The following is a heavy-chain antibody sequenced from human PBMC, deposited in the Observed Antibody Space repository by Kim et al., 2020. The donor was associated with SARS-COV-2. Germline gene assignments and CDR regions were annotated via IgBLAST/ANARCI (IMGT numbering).Heavy chain of an antibody. CDR3: ARAGYYYGMDV. J-gene: IGHJ6*01. Sequence: NPSLKSRITTSVDTCKNQFSLKLGSVTAADTAVYYCARAGYYYGMDVWGEGTTVTVSS. D-gene: IGHD3-10*01. V-gene: IGHV4-34*01.